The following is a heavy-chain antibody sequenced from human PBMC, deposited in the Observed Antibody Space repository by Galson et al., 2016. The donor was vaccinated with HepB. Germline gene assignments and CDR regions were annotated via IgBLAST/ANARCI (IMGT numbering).Heavy chain of an antibody. V-gene: IGHV1-46*01. CDR3: ARVAIVGVTDYWYFDL. CDR1: GYTFTSYH. CDR2: INPSGGST. Sequence: SVKVSCKASGYTFTSYHMHWVRQAPGQGLEWMGLINPSGGSTSYPQNFQGRVTVTRDTSTSTVYMELSSLRSEDTAVYYCARVAIVGVTDYWYFDLWGRGTLVIVSS. D-gene: IGHD1-26*01. J-gene: IGHJ2*01.